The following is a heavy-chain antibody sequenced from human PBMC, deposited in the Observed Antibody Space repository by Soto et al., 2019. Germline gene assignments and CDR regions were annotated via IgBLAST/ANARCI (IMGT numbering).Heavy chain of an antibody. CDR1: GYSFTGYY. J-gene: IGHJ6*02. Sequence: QVQLVQSGADVKQPGASVKVSCKASGYSFTGYYVHWVRQAPGQGLEWMGWINPNSGDTYLAQRFQGRVTMNRDTSIGTAYMELRGLTSDDTAEYYCAKGGAIVAAGTRVYLYNAMDVWGQGTTVTVSS. CDR3: AKGGAIVAAGTRVYLYNAMDV. D-gene: IGHD1-26*01. V-gene: IGHV1-2*02. CDR2: INPNSGDT.